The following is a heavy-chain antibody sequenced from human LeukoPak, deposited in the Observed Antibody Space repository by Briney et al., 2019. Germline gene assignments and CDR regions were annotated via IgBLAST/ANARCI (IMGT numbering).Heavy chain of an antibody. D-gene: IGHD6-13*01. Sequence: GESLKISCKGSGYIFTTYWIGWVRQLPGKGLEWMGIIYPGDSDPRYSPSFQGQVTISADKSISTAYLQWSSLKASDSAMYYCVRHGLGSSWFGFDYWGQGTLVTVSS. V-gene: IGHV5-51*01. CDR2: IYPGDSDP. CDR1: GYIFTTYW. J-gene: IGHJ4*02. CDR3: VRHGLGSSWFGFDY.